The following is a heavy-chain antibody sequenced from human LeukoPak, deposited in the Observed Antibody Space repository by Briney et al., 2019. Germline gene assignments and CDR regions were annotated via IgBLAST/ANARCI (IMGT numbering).Heavy chain of an antibody. V-gene: IGHV5-51*01. CDR1: GYSFTSYW. J-gene: IGHJ4*02. CDR2: TYPGDSDT. Sequence: GESLKISCKGSGYSFTSYWIGWVRQMPGKGLEWMGITYPGDSDTRYSPSFQGQVTISADKSISTAYLQWISLKASDTAIYYCARAYRSHNSDYYNFDYWGQGTLVTVSS. CDR3: ARAYRSHNSDYYNFDY. D-gene: IGHD2-21*02.